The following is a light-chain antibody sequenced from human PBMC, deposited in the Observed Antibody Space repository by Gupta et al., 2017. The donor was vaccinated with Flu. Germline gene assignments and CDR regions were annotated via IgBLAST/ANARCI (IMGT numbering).Light chain of an antibody. V-gene: IGKV3D-20*01. J-gene: IGKJ4*01. CDR2: DAS. CDR3: QQDGNSPFT. CDR1: QRVSSSY. Sequence: EIVLTQSPVTLSLSPGERATLSCGASQRVSSSYLAWYQQKPGLAPSLLIYDASTRATDIPDRFSGSGSGTDFTLTISRLDPEDFAVYYCQQDGNSPFTFGGGTKVEIK.